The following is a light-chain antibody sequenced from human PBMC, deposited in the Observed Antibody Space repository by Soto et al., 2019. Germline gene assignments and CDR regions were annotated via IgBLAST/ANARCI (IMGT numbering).Light chain of an antibody. CDR3: SSYTSRGV. J-gene: IGLJ1*01. CDR1: SSDIGGHNY. CDR2: EVS. V-gene: IGLV2-14*01. Sequence: QSALTQPASVSGSPGQSITISCTGTSSDIGGHNYVSWYQHHPGEAPKLIIYEVSDRPSGVFHRFSGSKSGNTASLTISGLQAEDEADYYCSSYTSRGVFGLGTKVTV.